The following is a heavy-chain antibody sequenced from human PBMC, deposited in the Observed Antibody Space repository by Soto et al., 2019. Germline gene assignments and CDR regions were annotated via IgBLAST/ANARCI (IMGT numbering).Heavy chain of an antibody. Sequence: PSETLSLTCTVSGGSVSSGSYYWSWIRQPPGKGLEWIGYIYYSGSTNYNPSLKSRVTISVDTSKNQFSLKLSSVTAADTAVYYCARDGDSKPFDYWGQGTLVTVSS. CDR1: GGSVSSGSYY. CDR2: IYYSGST. D-gene: IGHD4-17*01. J-gene: IGHJ4*02. V-gene: IGHV4-61*01. CDR3: ARDGDSKPFDY.